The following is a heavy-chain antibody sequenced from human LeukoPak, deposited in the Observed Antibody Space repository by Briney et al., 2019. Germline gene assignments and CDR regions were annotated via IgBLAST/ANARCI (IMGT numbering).Heavy chain of an antibody. CDR2: INHSGST. CDR3: AREGGFYRPLDY. Sequence: SETLSLTCAVYGGSFSGYYWSWIRQPPGKGLEWIGEINHSGSTNYNPSLTGRLTMSVDLYENHISLKMTSVTAADTAVYYCAREGGFYRPLDYSGQGMLVTVSS. V-gene: IGHV4-34*01. D-gene: IGHD3-3*01. CDR1: GGSFSGYY. J-gene: IGHJ4*02.